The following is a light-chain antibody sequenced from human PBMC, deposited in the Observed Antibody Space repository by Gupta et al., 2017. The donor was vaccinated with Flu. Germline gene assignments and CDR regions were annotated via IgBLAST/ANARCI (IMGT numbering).Light chain of an antibody. CDR1: RSISSY. CDR3: QRSYITRA. CDR2: AAS. J-gene: IGKJ1*01. Sequence: VGDRVTITCRASRSISSYLNWYQQKAGNATNLMIYAASSLQSGVPSRISGSGGATDFTLTISSLQAEDFETYCYQRSYITRAFGQGTKVEIK. V-gene: IGKV1-39*01.